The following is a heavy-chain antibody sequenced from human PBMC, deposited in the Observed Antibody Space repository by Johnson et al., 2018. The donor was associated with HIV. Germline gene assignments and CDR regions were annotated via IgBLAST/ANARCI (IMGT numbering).Heavy chain of an antibody. J-gene: IGHJ3*02. CDR1: GFTFRNYA. V-gene: IGHV3-30-3*01. CDR3: ARDRGYLDAFDI. D-gene: IGHD1-26*01. Sequence: QVQLVESGGGVVQPGTSLRLSCAASGFTFRNYAMHWVRQAPGKGLEWVAVISYDGSNKYYADSVKGRFTISRDNSKNTLYLQMNSLRAEDTAVFYCARDRGYLDAFDIWGQGTMVTVSS. CDR2: ISYDGSNK.